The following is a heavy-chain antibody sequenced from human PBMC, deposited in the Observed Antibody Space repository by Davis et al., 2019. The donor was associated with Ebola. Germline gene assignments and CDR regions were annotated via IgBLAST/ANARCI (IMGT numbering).Heavy chain of an antibody. Sequence: MPSETLSLTCTVSGGSISSYYWSWIRQPPGKGLEWIGYIYYSGSTNYNPSLKSRVTISVDTSKNQFSLKLSSVTAADTAVYYCASSPTLYYYDSSGYFSRFGAFDIWGQGTMVTVSS. CDR2: IYYSGST. CDR3: ASSPTLYYYDSSGYFSRFGAFDI. J-gene: IGHJ3*02. CDR1: GGSISSYY. V-gene: IGHV4-59*08. D-gene: IGHD3-22*01.